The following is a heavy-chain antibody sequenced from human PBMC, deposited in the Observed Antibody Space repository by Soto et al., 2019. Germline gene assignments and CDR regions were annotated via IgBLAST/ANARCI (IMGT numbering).Heavy chain of an antibody. CDR1: GFTFSSYW. CDR2: INSDGSST. CDR3: ASERDYSNPFDY. D-gene: IGHD4-4*01. V-gene: IGHV3-74*01. J-gene: IGHJ4*02. Sequence: QPGGSLRLSCAASGFTFSSYWMHWVRQAPGKGLVWVSRINSDGSSTSYADSVKGRFTISRDNAKNTLYLQMNSLRAEDTAVYYCASERDYSNPFDYWGQGTLVTVSS.